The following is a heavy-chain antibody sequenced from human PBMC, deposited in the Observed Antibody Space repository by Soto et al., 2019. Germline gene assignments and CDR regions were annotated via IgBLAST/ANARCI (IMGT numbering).Heavy chain of an antibody. Sequence: QVQLQESGPGLVKPSQTLSLTCTVSGGSISSGGYYWSWVRQHPGKGLGWIGYIYYTGSTYYNPSLKSRVTISVDTSENQFSLKLSSVTAADTAVYYCARAEYSSSSVRWGFDYWGQGTLVTVSS. CDR2: IYYTGST. CDR3: ARAEYSSSSVRWGFDY. V-gene: IGHV4-31*03. CDR1: GGSISSGGYY. J-gene: IGHJ4*02. D-gene: IGHD6-6*01.